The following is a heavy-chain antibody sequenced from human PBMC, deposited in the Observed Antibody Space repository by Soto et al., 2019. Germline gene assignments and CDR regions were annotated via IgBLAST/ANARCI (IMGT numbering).Heavy chain of an antibody. CDR3: AKESVRYREYYFDY. J-gene: IGHJ4*02. CDR1: GFTFSSYA. D-gene: IGHD3-9*01. CDR2: ISSNGGST. Sequence: PGGSLRLFPSASGFTFSSYAIHWVRQAPGKGLEYVSAISSNGGSTYYADSVKGRFTISRDNSKNTLYLQMSSLRAEDTAVCYCAKESVRYREYYFDYWGQGTLVTVSS. V-gene: IGHV3-64D*08.